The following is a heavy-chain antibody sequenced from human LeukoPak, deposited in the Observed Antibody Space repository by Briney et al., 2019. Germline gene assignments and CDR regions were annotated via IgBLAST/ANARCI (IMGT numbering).Heavy chain of an antibody. CDR1: GFTFSSSW. V-gene: IGHV3-7*01. J-gene: IGHJ4*02. CDR3: ARGGTGDYWGIDY. Sequence: GGSLRLSCDASGFTFSSSWMNWVRQAPGKGLEWVASINEDGSEKYYVDSVKGRFTVSRDNSKNTLYLQMNTLRAEDTAVYYCARGGTGDYWGIDYWGQGTLVTVSS. D-gene: IGHD4-17*01. CDR2: INEDGSEK.